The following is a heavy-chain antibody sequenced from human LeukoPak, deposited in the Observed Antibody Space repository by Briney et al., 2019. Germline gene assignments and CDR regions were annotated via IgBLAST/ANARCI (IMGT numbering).Heavy chain of an antibody. Sequence: SETLSLTCTVSGGSISSYYWSWIRQPPGKGLEWIGYIYYSGSTNYNPSLKSRVTISVDTSKNQFSLKLSSVTAADTAVYYCAEGGLPNDYWGQGTLVTVSS. CDR2: IYYSGST. CDR1: GGSISSYY. V-gene: IGHV4-59*01. D-gene: IGHD1-26*01. J-gene: IGHJ4*02. CDR3: AEGGLPNDY.